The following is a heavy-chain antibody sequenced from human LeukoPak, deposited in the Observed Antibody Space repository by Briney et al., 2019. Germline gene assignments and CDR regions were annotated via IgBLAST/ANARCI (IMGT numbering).Heavy chain of an antibody. V-gene: IGHV1-46*01. CDR2: INPSGGST. CDR3: AREGRGVPGAIAAVKGFDY. D-gene: IGHD6-13*01. CDR1: GYTFISYY. J-gene: IGHJ4*02. Sequence: ASVKVSCKASGYTFISYYMHWVRQAPGQGLEWMGIINPSGGSTSYAQKFQGRVTMTRDMSTSTVYMELSSLRSEDTAIYYCAREGRGVPGAIAAVKGFDYWGQGTLVTVSS.